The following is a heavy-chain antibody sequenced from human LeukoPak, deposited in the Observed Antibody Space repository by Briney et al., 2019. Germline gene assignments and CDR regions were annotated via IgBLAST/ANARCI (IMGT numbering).Heavy chain of an antibody. CDR2: FDPEDGET. D-gene: IGHD4-17*01. CDR3: ATDDPTTVTTSYYYYYGMDV. J-gene: IGHJ6*02. CDR1: GYTLTELS. Sequence: GASVKVSCKVSGYTLTELSMHWVRQAPGKGLEWMGGFDPEDGETIYAQKFQGRVTMTEDTSTDTAYMELSSLRSEDTAVYYCATDDPTTVTTSYYYYYGMDVWGQGTTVTVSS. V-gene: IGHV1-24*01.